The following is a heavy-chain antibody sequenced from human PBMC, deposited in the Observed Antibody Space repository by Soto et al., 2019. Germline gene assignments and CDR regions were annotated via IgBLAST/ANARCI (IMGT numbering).Heavy chain of an antibody. D-gene: IGHD4-17*01. CDR2: ITDTGGST. J-gene: IGHJ2*01. V-gene: IGHV3-23*01. CDR1: GFTFRSYA. Sequence: PGGSLRLSCVASGFTFRSYAMSWVLQAPGKGLEWVSSITDTGGSTHYADSVKGRFIISRDYIKSTVFLEMNSLRPEDTATYYCAKARNPVTTYVDLWGRGMLVTVSS. CDR3: AKARNPVTTYVDL.